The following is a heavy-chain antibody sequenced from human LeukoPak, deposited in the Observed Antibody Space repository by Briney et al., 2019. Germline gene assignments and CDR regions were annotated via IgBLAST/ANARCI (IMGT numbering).Heavy chain of an antibody. CDR3: AKDREVRGVNPYYFDY. D-gene: IGHD3-10*01. CDR1: GFTFSDYY. V-gene: IGHV3-23*01. CDR2: ISGSGGST. Sequence: GGSLRLSCAASGFTFSDYYMSWVRQAPGKGLEWVSAISGSGGSTYYADSVKGRFTISRDNSKNTLYLQMNSLRAEDTAVYYCAKDREVRGVNPYYFDYWGQGTLVTVSS. J-gene: IGHJ4*02.